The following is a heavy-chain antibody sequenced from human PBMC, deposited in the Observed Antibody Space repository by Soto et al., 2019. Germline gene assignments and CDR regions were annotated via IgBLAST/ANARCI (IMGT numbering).Heavy chain of an antibody. D-gene: IGHD3-10*01. V-gene: IGHV4-34*01. CDR2: IDHGGSA. CDR1: GGSLNGFQ. CDR3: AREVPGTDYYYMDV. Sequence: QVHPQQWGAGLVRPSETLFLTCAVYGGSLNGFQWSWIRQAPGKRLEWIGQIDHGGSANYNPSLKSRVILSVDSSKSQLSLTVTSVTAADSAVYYCAREVPGTDYYYMDVWGKGTTVTVSS. J-gene: IGHJ6*03.